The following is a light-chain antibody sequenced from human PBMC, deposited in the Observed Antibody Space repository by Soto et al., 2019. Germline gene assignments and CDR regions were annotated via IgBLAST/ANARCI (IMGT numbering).Light chain of an antibody. CDR3: CSYAGTYTFFV. V-gene: IGLV2-11*01. Sequence: QSALTQPRSVSGSPGQSVTISCTGSSSDIGGYNYVSWYQQQPGKAPKLMIYDVTIRPSGVSDRFSGSKSGNTASLTISGLQAEDDADYYCCSYAGTYTFFVFGTGTQLTVL. CDR2: DVT. J-gene: IGLJ6*01. CDR1: SSDIGGYNY.